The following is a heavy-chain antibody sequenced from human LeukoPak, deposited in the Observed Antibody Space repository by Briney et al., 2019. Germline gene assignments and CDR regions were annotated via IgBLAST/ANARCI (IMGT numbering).Heavy chain of an antibody. CDR3: ARAGEVYNSGSYLEY. CDR2: IIPIFGPA. CDR1: GGTFSNYA. J-gene: IGHJ4*02. Sequence: SVKVSCKASGGTFSNYAIGWGRQAPGQGLEWMGGIIPIFGPANYAQKFQGRVTIAADESTSTAYMELSSLRSEDTAVYYCARAGEVYNSGSYLEYWGQGTLVTVSS. D-gene: IGHD6-19*01. V-gene: IGHV1-69*01.